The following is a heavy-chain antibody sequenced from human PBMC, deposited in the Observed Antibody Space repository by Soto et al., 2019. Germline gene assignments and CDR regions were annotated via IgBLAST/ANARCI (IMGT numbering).Heavy chain of an antibody. Sequence: QVQLQESGPGLVKPSETLSLTCTVSGGSISSYYWSWIRQPPGKGLEWIGSIYYSGSTNYRPSLKRRATIAVHTSKNQFSLKLSSVTAADTAVYYCARTYRDYVFDYWGQGTLVTVSS. CDR3: ARTYRDYVFDY. J-gene: IGHJ4*02. CDR1: GGSISSYY. V-gene: IGHV4-59*01. D-gene: IGHD4-17*01. CDR2: IYYSGST.